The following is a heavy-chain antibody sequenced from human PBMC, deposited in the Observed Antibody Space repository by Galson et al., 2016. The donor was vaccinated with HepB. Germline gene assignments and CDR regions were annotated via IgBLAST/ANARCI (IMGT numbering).Heavy chain of an antibody. Sequence: ETLSLTCTVSGGSISSSSYYWGWIRQPPGKGLEWIGSIYYSGSTYYNSSLKSRVTISVDTSKNQFSLKLSSVTAADTAVYYCARRSYYDFWSGFWFDYWGQGTLVTVS. CDR3: ARRSYYDFWSGFWFDY. CDR1: GGSISSSSYY. V-gene: IGHV4-39*01. CDR2: IYYSGST. J-gene: IGHJ4*02. D-gene: IGHD3-3*01.